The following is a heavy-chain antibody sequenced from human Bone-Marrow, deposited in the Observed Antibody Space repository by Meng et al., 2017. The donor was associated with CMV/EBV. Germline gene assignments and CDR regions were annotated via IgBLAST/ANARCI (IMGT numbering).Heavy chain of an antibody. Sequence: GGSLRLSCAASGFSFSSSPMHWVRQAPGKGLEWVAVISYDATNKHYADSVKGRFTISRDNSKNTLYLQMNSLRAEDTAVYLCARENSHYDFWTGYSPPYIDYWGQGTLVTVSS. V-gene: IGHV3-30-3*01. CDR3: ARENSHYDFWTGYSPPYIDY. CDR2: ISYDATNK. D-gene: IGHD3-3*01. CDR1: GFSFSSSP. J-gene: IGHJ4*01.